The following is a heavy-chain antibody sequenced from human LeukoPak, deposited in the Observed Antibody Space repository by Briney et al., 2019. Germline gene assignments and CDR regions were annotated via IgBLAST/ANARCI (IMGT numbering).Heavy chain of an antibody. CDR1: EFTFSSYA. V-gene: IGHV3-64*01. D-gene: IGHD3-16*01. CDR3: ARDEGGPFDY. CDR2: ISSNGGST. J-gene: IGHJ4*02. Sequence: GGSLRLSCAASEFTFSSYAMHWVRQAPGKGLEYVSAISSNGGSTYYANSVKGRFTISRDNSKNTLYLQMGSLRAEDMAVYYCARDEGGPFDYWGQGTLVTVSS.